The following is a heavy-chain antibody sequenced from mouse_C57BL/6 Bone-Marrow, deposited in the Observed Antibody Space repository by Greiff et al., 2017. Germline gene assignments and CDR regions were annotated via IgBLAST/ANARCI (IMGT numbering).Heavy chain of an antibody. J-gene: IGHJ4*01. CDR3: ARRNDFYAMDY. V-gene: IGHV1-54*01. CDR2: INPGSGGT. Sequence: QVQLQQSGAELVRPGTSVKVSCKASGYAFTNYLIEWVKQRPGQGLEWIGVINPGSGGTNYNEKFKGKATLTADKSSSTAYMQLSSLTSEDSAVYFCARRNDFYAMDYWGQGTSVTVSS. CDR1: GYAFTNYL.